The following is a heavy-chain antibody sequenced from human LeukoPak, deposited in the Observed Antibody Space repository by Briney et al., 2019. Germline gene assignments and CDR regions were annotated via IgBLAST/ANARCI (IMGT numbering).Heavy chain of an antibody. J-gene: IGHJ4*02. V-gene: IGHV4-34*01. CDR2: INHSGST. CDR3: ARVSRWLQCFDY. CDR1: GGSFSGYY. Sequence: SETLSLTCTVYGGSFSGYYWSWIRQPPGKGLEWIGEINHSGSTNYNPCLKSRVTISVDTSKNQFSLKLSSVTAADTAVYYCARVSRWLQCFDYWGQGTLVTVSS. D-gene: IGHD5-24*01.